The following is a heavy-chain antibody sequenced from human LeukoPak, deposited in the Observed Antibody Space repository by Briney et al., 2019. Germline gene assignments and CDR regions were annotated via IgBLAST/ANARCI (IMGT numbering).Heavy chain of an antibody. CDR1: GFTVSSNY. Sequence: PGGSLRLSCAASGFTVSSNYMSWVRQAPGKGLEWVAVISYDGSNKYYADSVKGRFTISRDNSKNTLYLQMNSLRAEDTAVYYCAKDLYDYWGQGTLVTVSS. CDR2: ISYDGSNK. J-gene: IGHJ4*02. CDR3: AKDLYDY. V-gene: IGHV3-30*18.